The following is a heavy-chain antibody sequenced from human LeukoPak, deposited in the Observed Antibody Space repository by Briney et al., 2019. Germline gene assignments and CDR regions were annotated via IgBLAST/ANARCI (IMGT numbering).Heavy chain of an antibody. J-gene: IGHJ4*02. CDR2: ISGESKYI. D-gene: IGHD3-10*01. Sequence: SGGSLRLSCAAAGFTFSSSSMTWVRQTPGKVLEWVSSISGESKYIYYADYVTGRFTISRDNAKNSLYLQMSTLRAEDTAVYYCERGAVFQGNYDYWGQGTQVTVSS. V-gene: IGHV3-21*01. CDR3: ERGAVFQGNYDY. CDR1: GFTFSSSS.